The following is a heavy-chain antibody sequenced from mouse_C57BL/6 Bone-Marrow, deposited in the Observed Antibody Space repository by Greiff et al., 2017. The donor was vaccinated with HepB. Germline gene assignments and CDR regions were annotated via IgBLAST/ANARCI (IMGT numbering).Heavy chain of an antibody. CDR3: ARLTTPHWYFYV. CDR2: SYPGDGDT. CDR1: GYAFSSDW. D-gene: IGHD2-13*01. J-gene: IGHJ1*03. Sequence: QVQPKESGAELVKPGASVKISCKASGYAFSSDWMNWVKQRPGKGLEWIGQSYPGDGDTNYNGKFKGKATLTADKSSSTAYMQLSSLTSEDSAVYFCARLTTPHWYFYVWGRGTTVTVSS. V-gene: IGHV1-80*01.